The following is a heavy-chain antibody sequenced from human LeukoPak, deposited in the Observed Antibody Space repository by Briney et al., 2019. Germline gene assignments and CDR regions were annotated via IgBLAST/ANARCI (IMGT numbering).Heavy chain of an antibody. J-gene: IGHJ4*02. CDR2: IISDGSST. V-gene: IGHV3-74*01. Sequence: QPGGSLRLSCAASGFTFNSYWMHWVRHAPGKGLVWVSRIISDGSSTTHADSVKGRFTISRDNAKDTLYLQMNSLRAEDTALYYCARAGGSGSHSNVDWGQGTLVTVSS. CDR3: ARAGGSGSHSNVD. D-gene: IGHD3-10*01. CDR1: GFTFNSYW.